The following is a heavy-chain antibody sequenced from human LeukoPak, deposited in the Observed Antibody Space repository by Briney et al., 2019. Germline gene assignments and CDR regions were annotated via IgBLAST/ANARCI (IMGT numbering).Heavy chain of an antibody. CDR2: IWYDGSNK. Sequence: GGSLRLSCAASGFTFSSYGMHWVRQAPGKGLEWGAVIWYDGSNKYYADSVKGRFTISRDNYKNTLYLQMNSMRAEETAVYYCARVSSVVPEDPLDYWGQGTLVTVSS. J-gene: IGHJ4*02. CDR3: ARVSSVVPEDPLDY. CDR1: GFTFSSYG. V-gene: IGHV3-33*01. D-gene: IGHD2-2*01.